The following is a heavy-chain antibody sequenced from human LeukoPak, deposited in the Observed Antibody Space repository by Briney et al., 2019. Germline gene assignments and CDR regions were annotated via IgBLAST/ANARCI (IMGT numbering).Heavy chain of an antibody. Sequence: SETLSLTCTASGGSVSSGSYYWSWIRQPPGKGLEWIGYIYYSGSTNYNPSFKSRVTISVDTSKNQFSLKLSSVTAADTAVYYCARVGDGYNHLVDYWGQGTLVTVSS. CDR1: GGSVSSGSYY. D-gene: IGHD5-24*01. V-gene: IGHV4-61*01. CDR3: ARVGDGYNHLVDY. J-gene: IGHJ4*02. CDR2: IYYSGST.